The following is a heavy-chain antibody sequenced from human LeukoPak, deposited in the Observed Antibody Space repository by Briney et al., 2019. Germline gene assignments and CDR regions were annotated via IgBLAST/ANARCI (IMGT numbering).Heavy chain of an antibody. V-gene: IGHV4-34*01. CDR2: INHSGST. CDR1: RGSFSGYY. Sequence: PSETLSLTCAVYRGSFSGYYWSWIRQPPGKGLEWIGEINHSGSTNYNPSLKSRVTISVDTSKNQFSLNLSSVTAADTAVYYCARSSDTAPGLNYWGQGTLVTVSS. CDR3: ARSSDTAPGLNY. J-gene: IGHJ4*02. D-gene: IGHD5-18*01.